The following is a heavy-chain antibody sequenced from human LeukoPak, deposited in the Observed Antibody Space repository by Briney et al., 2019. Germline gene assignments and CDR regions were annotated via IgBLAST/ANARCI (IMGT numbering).Heavy chain of an antibody. CDR1: GGSISSYY. CDR2: IYYSGVT. D-gene: IGHD2-15*01. Sequence: SETPSLTCTVSGGSISSYYWSWIRQPAGEGLEWIGRIYYSGVTHYNPSLDSRVTMSADTSKNQFSLKLRSVTAADTAMYYCAREWTGYCNGGPCPFHMDVWGKGTTVTVSS. J-gene: IGHJ6*03. CDR3: AREWTGYCNGGPCPFHMDV. V-gene: IGHV4-4*07.